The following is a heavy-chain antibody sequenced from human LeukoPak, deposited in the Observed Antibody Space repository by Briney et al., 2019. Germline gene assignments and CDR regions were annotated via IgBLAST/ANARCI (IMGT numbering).Heavy chain of an antibody. CDR1: AFSFSNYA. Sequence: GGSLRLSCAASAFSFSNYAMTWVRQAPGKGLEWVSSISASGVMTYYADSVKGRFTVSRDNSKNSLYLQMNSLRAEDTAVYYCARVGWELLLDYWGQGTLVTVSS. J-gene: IGHJ4*02. CDR2: ISASGVMT. D-gene: IGHD1-26*01. V-gene: IGHV3-23*01. CDR3: ARVGWELLLDY.